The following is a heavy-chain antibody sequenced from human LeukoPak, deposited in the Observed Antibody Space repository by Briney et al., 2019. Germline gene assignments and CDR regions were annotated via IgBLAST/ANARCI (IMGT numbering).Heavy chain of an antibody. CDR3: AKDPALDGLSYGMDV. D-gene: IGHD3-9*01. J-gene: IGHJ6*02. Sequence: PGGSLRLSCAASGFTFSTNAMSWVRQAPGKGLEWVAAISGSGGSTYYADSVKGRFTISRDNSKNTLYLQMNSLRAEDTAVYYCAKDPALDGLSYGMDVWGQGTTVTVSS. CDR1: GFTFSTNA. CDR2: ISGSGGST. V-gene: IGHV3-23*01.